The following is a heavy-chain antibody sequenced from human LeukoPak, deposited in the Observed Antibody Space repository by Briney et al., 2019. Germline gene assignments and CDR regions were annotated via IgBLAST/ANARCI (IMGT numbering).Heavy chain of an antibody. D-gene: IGHD6-13*01. CDR1: GYTFTGCY. CDR3: ASRIAAAGTGFDY. V-gene: IGHV1-2*06. Sequence: ASVKVSCKASGYTFTGCYMHWVRQAPGQGLEWMGRINPNSGGTNYAQKFQGRVTMTRDTSISTAYMELSRLRSDDTAVYYCASRIAAAGTGFDYWGQGTLVTVSS. J-gene: IGHJ4*02. CDR2: INPNSGGT.